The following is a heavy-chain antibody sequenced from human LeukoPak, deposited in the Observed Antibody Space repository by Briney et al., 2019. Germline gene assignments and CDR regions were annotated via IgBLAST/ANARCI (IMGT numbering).Heavy chain of an antibody. Sequence: GASVKVSCKSSGYTFTGYYIHWVRQAPGQGLEWMGWINGKSGDTNYAQRFQGRVTLTRDTSISTAYMELERLSSDDTAVYYCAREIVVVVTAAQAYNMDVWGQGTTVIVSS. CDR1: GYTFTGYY. CDR3: AREIVVVVTAAQAYNMDV. CDR2: INGKSGDT. V-gene: IGHV1-2*02. D-gene: IGHD2-15*01. J-gene: IGHJ6*02.